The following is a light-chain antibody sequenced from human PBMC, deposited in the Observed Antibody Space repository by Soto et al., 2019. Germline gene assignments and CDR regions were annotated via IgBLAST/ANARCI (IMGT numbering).Light chain of an antibody. CDR3: QQSYSTPWT. Sequence: DIQMTQSPPSLSASVGDRVTITCRASQSISSYLNWYQRKPGNSPKVLLYGASILQTGVPSRFSGSGSGTDFTLTIRSLQPEDSATYYCQQSYSTPWTFGQGTKVEIK. V-gene: IGKV1-39*01. CDR1: QSISSY. J-gene: IGKJ1*01. CDR2: GAS.